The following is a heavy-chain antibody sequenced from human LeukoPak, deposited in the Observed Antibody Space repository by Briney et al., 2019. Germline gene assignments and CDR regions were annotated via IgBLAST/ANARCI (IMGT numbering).Heavy chain of an antibody. D-gene: IGHD6-13*01. CDR3: ARDRAGTLGY. Sequence: GSSVKVSCKASGGTFSSYAISWVRQAPGQGLEWMGWISAYNGNTNYAQKLQGRVTMTTDTSTSTAYMELRSLRSDDTAVYYCARDRAGTLGYWGQGTLVTVSS. CDR2: ISAYNGNT. CDR1: GGTFSSYA. J-gene: IGHJ4*02. V-gene: IGHV1-18*01.